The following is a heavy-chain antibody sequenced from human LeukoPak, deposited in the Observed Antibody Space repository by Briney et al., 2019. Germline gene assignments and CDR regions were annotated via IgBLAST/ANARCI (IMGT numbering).Heavy chain of an antibody. CDR3: AAGGSSSWYLMEH. CDR2: IVVGSGNA. CDR1: GFTFTSSA. J-gene: IGHJ1*01. D-gene: IGHD6-13*01. V-gene: IGHV1-58*01. Sequence: GTSVKVSCEASGFTFTSSAVQWVRQARGQRLEWIGWIVVGSGNANYAQKFQERVTITRDMSTSTAYMELSSLRSEDTAVYYCAAGGSSSWYLMEHWGQGTLVTVSS.